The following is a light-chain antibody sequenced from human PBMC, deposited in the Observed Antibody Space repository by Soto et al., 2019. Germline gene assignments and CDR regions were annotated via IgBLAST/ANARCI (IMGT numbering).Light chain of an antibody. CDR2: AAS. V-gene: IGKV1-27*01. Sequence: DLQMTQSPSSLSASVGDRVTITCRASQGISNSLAWYQQIPGKVPKLLISAASTLQSGVPSRFSGSGSGTDFTLTISSLQPEDVATYYCQKYTNVPAFGGGTKVEIK. CDR3: QKYTNVPA. J-gene: IGKJ4*01. CDR1: QGISNS.